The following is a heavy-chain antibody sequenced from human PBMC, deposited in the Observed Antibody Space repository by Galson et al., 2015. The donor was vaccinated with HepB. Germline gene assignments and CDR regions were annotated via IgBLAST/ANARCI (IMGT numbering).Heavy chain of an antibody. CDR2: FKTNTGHR. CDR1: GYTVPNSA. D-gene: IGHD1-1*01. J-gene: IGHJ4*02. Sequence: SLRVSCKASGYTVPNSAMNGVRQAHGQGLESMGWFKTNTGHRPHAPAFTGRFVFSFDTSVNTAYLQISNLKAEDTAVYYCGRGQLAIDYWGQGTLVTVSS. V-gene: IGHV7-4-1*02. CDR3: GRGQLAIDY.